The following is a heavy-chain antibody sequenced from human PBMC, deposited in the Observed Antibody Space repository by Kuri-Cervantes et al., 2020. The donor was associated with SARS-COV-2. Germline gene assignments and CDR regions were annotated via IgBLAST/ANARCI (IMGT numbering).Heavy chain of an antibody. CDR3: TREDDYGDYYYYYYMDF. Sequence: GGSLRLSCTGFGISFRDDPLTWVRQGPGKGLEWVAFIKSKLYGGTAEYAASVKGRFTISRDSSKSIAYLQMNSLKTEDTAVYYCTREDDYGDYYYYYYMDFWGKGTMVTVSS. D-gene: IGHD4-17*01. J-gene: IGHJ6*03. V-gene: IGHV3-49*04. CDR1: GISFRDDP. CDR2: IKSKLYGGTA.